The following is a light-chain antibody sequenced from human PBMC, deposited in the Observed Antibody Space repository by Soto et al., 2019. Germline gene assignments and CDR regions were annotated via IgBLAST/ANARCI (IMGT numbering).Light chain of an antibody. V-gene: IGKV1-5*01. Sequence: DLLMTQSPSTLSAFVGDRVTITCRATQDINNWLAWYQQKPGKAPRLLIYDVSTLQTGVPSRFSGRGSGTEVTLIISSLQPEDVATYYCQQYFHIPVTFGQGTKVEIK. CDR3: QQYFHIPVT. CDR1: QDINNW. CDR2: DVS. J-gene: IGKJ2*01.